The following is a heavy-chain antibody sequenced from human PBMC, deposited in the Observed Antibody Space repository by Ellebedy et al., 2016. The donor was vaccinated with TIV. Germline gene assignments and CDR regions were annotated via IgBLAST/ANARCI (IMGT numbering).Heavy chain of an antibody. V-gene: IGHV3-7*03. CDR3: ARGHYGMDV. Sequence: PGGSLRLSCAASGFTFSSSWMTWVRQTPGKRLEWVANINLAGSAKNYVDAAKGRFTISRENARNPLNLQMKRLRAEDTAIYYCARGHYGMDVWGQGTTFTVSS. J-gene: IGHJ6*02. CDR1: GFTFSSSW. CDR2: INLAGSAK.